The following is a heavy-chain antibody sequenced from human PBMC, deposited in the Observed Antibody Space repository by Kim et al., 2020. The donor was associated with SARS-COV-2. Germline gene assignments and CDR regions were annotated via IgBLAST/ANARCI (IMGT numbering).Heavy chain of an antibody. Sequence: GGSLRLSCAASGFTFSNYWMHWVRQAPGKGLVWVSRISGDGGSTTYEDSVKGRFTVSRDNAKNTVYLQMNSLRAEDTAMYYCARGIGSYPYWGQGALVT. CDR3: ARGIGSYPY. D-gene: IGHD1-26*01. CDR2: ISGDGGST. J-gene: IGHJ4*02. V-gene: IGHV3-74*01. CDR1: GFTFSNYW.